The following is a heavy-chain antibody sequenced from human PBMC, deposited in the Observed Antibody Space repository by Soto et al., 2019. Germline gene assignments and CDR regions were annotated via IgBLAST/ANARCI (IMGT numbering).Heavy chain of an antibody. D-gene: IGHD3-3*02. CDR2: ISYDGSNK. Sequence: GGSLRLSCAASGFTFSSYGMHWVRQAPGKGLEWVAVISYDGSNKYYADSVKGRFTISRDNSKNTLYLQMNSLRAEDTAVYYCAKNGGISSFVTESLNYYYYYGMDVWGQGTTVTVSS. CDR1: GFTFSSYG. V-gene: IGHV3-30*18. CDR3: AKNGGISSFVTESLNYYYYYGMDV. J-gene: IGHJ6*02.